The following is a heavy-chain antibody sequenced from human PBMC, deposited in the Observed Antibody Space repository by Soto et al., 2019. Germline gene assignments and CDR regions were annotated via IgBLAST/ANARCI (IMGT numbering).Heavy chain of an antibody. D-gene: IGHD2-15*01. Sequence: GASVKVSCKASGYTFTGYYMHWVRQAPGQGLEWMGWINPNSGGTNYAQKFQGWVTMTRDTSISTAYMELSRLRSDDTAVYYCAKDGGREGYFGNWFDPWGQGTLVTVSS. CDR1: GYTFTGYY. V-gene: IGHV1-2*04. CDR3: AKDGGREGYFGNWFDP. CDR2: INPNSGGT. J-gene: IGHJ5*02.